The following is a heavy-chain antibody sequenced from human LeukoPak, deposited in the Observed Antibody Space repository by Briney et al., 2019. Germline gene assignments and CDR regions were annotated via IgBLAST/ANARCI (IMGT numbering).Heavy chain of an antibody. V-gene: IGHV3-21*01. CDR1: GFTFSYYS. Sequence: GGSLRLSCTASGFTFSYYSMTWVRQAPGKGLEWVSSISSGSSYIYYTDSVKGRFTISRDNAKNSLYLQMNILRAEDTAEYYCARSSDRDTAMVSVRAFDIWGQGTVVTVSS. D-gene: IGHD5-18*01. CDR3: ARSSDRDTAMVSVRAFDI. CDR2: ISSGSSYI. J-gene: IGHJ3*02.